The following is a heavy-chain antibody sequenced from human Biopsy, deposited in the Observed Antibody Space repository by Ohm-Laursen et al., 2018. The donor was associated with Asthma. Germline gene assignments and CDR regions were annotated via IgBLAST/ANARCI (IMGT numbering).Heavy chain of an antibody. J-gene: IGHJ4*02. CDR3: ASQSSGPDFWSGYYSFDY. CDR1: GFTFSSYS. CDR2: ISSSSSTI. D-gene: IGHD3-3*01. Sequence: SLRLSCAASGFTFSSYSMNWVRQAPGKGLEWVSYISSSSSTIYYADSVKGRFTISRDNAKNSLYLQMNSLRAEDTAVYYCASQSSGPDFWSGYYSFDYWGQGTLVTVSS. V-gene: IGHV3-48*04.